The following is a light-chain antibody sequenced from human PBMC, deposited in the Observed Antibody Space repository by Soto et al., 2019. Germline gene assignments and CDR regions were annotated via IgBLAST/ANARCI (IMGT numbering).Light chain of an antibody. Sequence: QPVLTQPPSASGTLGQRVTISCSGSRSNVGGNTVNWYRQLPGTAPRLLMYSNYQRPSGVPDRFSGSKSGSSASLAISGLQSEDEADYFCAAWDDSLNRPVFGGGTKLTVL. J-gene: IGLJ3*02. CDR2: SNY. V-gene: IGLV1-44*01. CDR3: AAWDDSLNRPV. CDR1: RSNVGGNT.